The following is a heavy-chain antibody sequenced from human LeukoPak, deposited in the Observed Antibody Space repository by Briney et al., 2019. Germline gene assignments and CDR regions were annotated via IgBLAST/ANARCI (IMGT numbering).Heavy chain of an antibody. CDR2: IYYSGST. V-gene: IGHV4-30-4*01. CDR1: GGSISSGDYY. Sequence: PSETLSLTCTVSGGSISSGDYYWSWIRQPPGKGLEWIGYIYYSGSTYYNPSLKSRVTISVDTSKNQFSLKLSSVTAADTAVYYCASGAHSADIVVVPAARIDWFDPWGQGTLVTVSS. D-gene: IGHD2-2*01. CDR3: ASGAHSADIVVVPAARIDWFDP. J-gene: IGHJ5*02.